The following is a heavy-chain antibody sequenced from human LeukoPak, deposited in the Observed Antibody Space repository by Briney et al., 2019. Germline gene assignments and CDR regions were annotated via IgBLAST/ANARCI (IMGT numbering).Heavy chain of an antibody. Sequence: GASVKVSCKASGYTFTGYYMHWVRQAPGQGLEWMGRINPNSGGTNYAQKFQGRVTMTRDTSISTAYMELSRLRSDDTAVYYCARVGSAYYYDSSCYYGYWGQGTLVTVSS. CDR1: GYTFTGYY. CDR2: INPNSGGT. CDR3: ARVGSAYYYDSSCYYGY. J-gene: IGHJ4*02. D-gene: IGHD3-22*01. V-gene: IGHV1-2*06.